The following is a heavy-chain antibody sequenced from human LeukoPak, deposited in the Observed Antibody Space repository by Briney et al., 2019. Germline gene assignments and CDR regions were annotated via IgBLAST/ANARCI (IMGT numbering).Heavy chain of an antibody. CDR3: ARELRYYYGSGY. CDR2: ISSGSSII. V-gene: IGHV3-48*01. Sequence: PGGSLRLSCAASGFTFSSYSMNWVRQAPGKGLEWVSYISSGSSIIYYADSVKGRFTISGDNAKNSLYLQMNSLRAEDTAVYYCARELRYYYGSGYWGQGTLVTVSS. D-gene: IGHD3-10*01. J-gene: IGHJ4*02. CDR1: GFTFSSYS.